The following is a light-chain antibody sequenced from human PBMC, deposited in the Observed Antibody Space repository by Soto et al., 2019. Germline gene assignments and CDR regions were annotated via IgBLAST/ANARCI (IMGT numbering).Light chain of an antibody. V-gene: IGKV3D-20*01. CDR1: QSVSSSY. CDR3: QQYGTSPYT. J-gene: IGKJ2*01. Sequence: EIVLTQSPATLSLSPGERATLSCGASQSVSSSYLAWYQQKPGLAPRLLIYDASSRATGIPDSFSGSGSGTDFTLTISRLESVDFVVYYCQQYGTSPYTFGQGTNLEIK. CDR2: DAS.